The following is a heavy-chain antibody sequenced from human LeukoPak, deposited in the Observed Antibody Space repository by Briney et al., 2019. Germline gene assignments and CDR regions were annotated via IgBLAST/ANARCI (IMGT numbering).Heavy chain of an antibody. CDR2: INHSGST. CDR3: ARSRPGSYPNYYYYMDV. D-gene: IGHD1-26*01. Sequence: SETLSLTCAVYGGSFSGYYWSWIRQPPGKGLEWIGEINHSGSTIYNPSLKSRVTISVDTSKNQFSLKLSSVTAADTAVYYCARSRPGSYPNYYYYMDVWDKGTTVTVSS. J-gene: IGHJ6*03. V-gene: IGHV4-34*01. CDR1: GGSFSGYY.